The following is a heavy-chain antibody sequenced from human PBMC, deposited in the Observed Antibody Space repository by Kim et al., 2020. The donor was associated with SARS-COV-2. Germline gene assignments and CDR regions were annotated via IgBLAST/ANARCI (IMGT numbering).Heavy chain of an antibody. D-gene: IGHD6-13*01. CDR2: IYYSGST. Sequence: SETLSLTCTVSGGSISSSSYYWGWIRQPPGKGLEWIGSIYYSGSTYYNPSLKSRVTISVDTSKNQFSLKLSSVTAADTAVYYCAREGYSRWGNWFDPWGQGTLVTVSS. V-gene: IGHV4-39*07. J-gene: IGHJ5*02. CDR1: GGSISSSSYY. CDR3: AREGYSRWGNWFDP.